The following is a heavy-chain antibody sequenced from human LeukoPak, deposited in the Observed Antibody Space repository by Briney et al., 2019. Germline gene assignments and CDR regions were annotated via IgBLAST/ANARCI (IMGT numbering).Heavy chain of an antibody. Sequence: ASVKVSCKAPGYTFTSYDVNWVRQATGQGLEWMGWMNPNSGNTGLAQKFQGRVTLTRDTSLSTAYMELSNLRSDDTAVYYCARDEVVAAPNYFGMVVWGQGTTVSVSS. CDR3: ARDEVVAAPNYFGMVV. D-gene: IGHD2-15*01. V-gene: IGHV1-8*01. CDR1: GYTFTSYD. CDR2: MNPNSGNT. J-gene: IGHJ6*02.